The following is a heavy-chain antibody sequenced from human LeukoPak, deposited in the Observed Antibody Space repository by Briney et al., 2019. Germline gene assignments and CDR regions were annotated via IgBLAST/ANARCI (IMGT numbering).Heavy chain of an antibody. CDR2: IKSKGDGETT. CDR1: GFTFTNAW. CDR3: TTDLGLTMIRGVIVY. V-gene: IGHV3-15*01. Sequence: GGSLRLSCAASGFTFTNAWMTWVRQAPGKGLEWVGRIKSKGDGETTDYTAPVKGRFTMSRDDSKATLYLQMNSLAAEDTAVYYCTTDLGLTMIRGVIVYWGQRALVTVSS. D-gene: IGHD3-10*01. J-gene: IGHJ4*02.